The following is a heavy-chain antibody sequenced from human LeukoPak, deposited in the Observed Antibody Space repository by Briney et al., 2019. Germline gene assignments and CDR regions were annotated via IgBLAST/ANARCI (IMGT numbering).Heavy chain of an antibody. CDR3: AKDRNYGRTGEFDY. D-gene: IGHD3-10*01. CDR1: EFTFGNYW. V-gene: IGHV3-7*03. CDR2: IKQDGREK. J-gene: IGHJ4*02. Sequence: GGSLRLSCAASEFTFGNYWMSWVRQAPGKGLEWVANIKQDGREKYYVDSVKGRFTISRDNAENSLYLQMNSLRAEDTALYYCAKDRNYGRTGEFDYWGQGTLVTVSS.